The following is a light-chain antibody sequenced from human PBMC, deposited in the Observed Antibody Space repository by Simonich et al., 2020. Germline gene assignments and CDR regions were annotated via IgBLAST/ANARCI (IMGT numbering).Light chain of an antibody. V-gene: IGLV6-57*01. CDR3: QSYDSSNQV. CDR1: SGSIASNY. J-gene: IGLJ2*01. CDR2: EDN. Sequence: NFMLTQPHSVSESPGKTVTISCTRISGSIASNYVQWYQQRPGSSPTTLIYEDNQRPSGVPDRFSGSIDSSSNSASLTISGLKTEDEADDYCQSYDSSNQVFGGGTKLTVL.